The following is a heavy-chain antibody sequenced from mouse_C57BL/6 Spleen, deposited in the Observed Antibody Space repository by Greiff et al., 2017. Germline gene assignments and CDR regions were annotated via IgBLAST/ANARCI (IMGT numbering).Heavy chain of an antibody. CDR3: AREDYYGFAY. D-gene: IGHD1-1*01. V-gene: IGHV5-16*01. Sequence: EVQRVESEGGLVQPGSSMKLSCTASGFTFSDYYMAWVRQVPEKGLEWVANINYDGSSTYYLDSLKSRFIISRDNAKNILYLQMSSLKSEDTATYYCAREDYYGFAYWGQGTLVTVSA. CDR1: GFTFSDYY. CDR2: INYDGSST. J-gene: IGHJ3*01.